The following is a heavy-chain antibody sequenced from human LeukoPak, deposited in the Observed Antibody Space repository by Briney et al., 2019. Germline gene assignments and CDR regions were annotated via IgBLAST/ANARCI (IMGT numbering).Heavy chain of an antibody. J-gene: IGHJ5*02. CDR3: ARTPPYSSGWYVRHNWFDP. D-gene: IGHD6-19*01. V-gene: IGHV1-8*01. CDR2: MNPNSGNT. CDR1: GYTFTSYD. Sequence: VASVKVSCKASGYTFTSYDINWVRQAIGQGLEWMGWMNPNSGNTGYAQKFQGRVTMTRNTSISTAYMELSSLRSEDTAVYYCARTPPYSSGWYVRHNWFDPWGQGTLVTVSS.